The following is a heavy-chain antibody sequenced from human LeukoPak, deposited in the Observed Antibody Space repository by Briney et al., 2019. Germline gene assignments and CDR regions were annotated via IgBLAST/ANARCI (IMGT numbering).Heavy chain of an antibody. CDR2: INHSGST. D-gene: IGHD3-10*01. Sequence: PSETLSLTCAVYGGSFSGYYWSWIRQPPGKGLEWIGEINHSGSTNYNPSLKSRVTISVDMSKNQFSLKLSSVTAADTAVYYCARLSGERGDVWGQGTTVTVSS. CDR3: ARLSGERGDV. V-gene: IGHV4-34*01. CDR1: GGSFSGYY. J-gene: IGHJ6*02.